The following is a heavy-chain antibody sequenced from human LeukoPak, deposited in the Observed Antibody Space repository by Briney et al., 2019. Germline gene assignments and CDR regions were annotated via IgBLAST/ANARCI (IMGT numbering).Heavy chain of an antibody. Sequence: SETLSLTCNVSGGSINSVGYYWSWIRQPPGKGLQWIGYIDHSGDTQYNPSLKSRLTMSADRSKNQFSLRLNSVTAADTAVYYCASHNDVVTADAFDIWGQGTLVTVSS. CDR2: IDHSGDT. J-gene: IGHJ3*02. D-gene: IGHD3-9*01. CDR3: ASHNDVVTADAFDI. CDR1: GGSINSVGYY. V-gene: IGHV4-30-2*01.